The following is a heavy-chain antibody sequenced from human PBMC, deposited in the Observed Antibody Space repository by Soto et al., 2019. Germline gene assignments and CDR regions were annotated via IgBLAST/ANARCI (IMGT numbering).Heavy chain of an antibody. Sequence: PWGSLRLSCVAPGFNFSYNAMSWFLQAPGKGLQWVSTISGSGEKTYYADSVKGRFTISSDRSKNTLYLQMDSLRADDTAVYYCARLPGGTEPRPEYWGEGSMVTVSS. J-gene: IGHJ4*02. V-gene: IGHV3-23*01. CDR1: GFNFSYNA. CDR2: ISGSGEKT. D-gene: IGHD6-6*01. CDR3: ARLPGGTEPRPEY.